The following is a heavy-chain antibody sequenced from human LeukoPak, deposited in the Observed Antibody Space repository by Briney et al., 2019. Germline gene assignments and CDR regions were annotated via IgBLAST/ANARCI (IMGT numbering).Heavy chain of an antibody. CDR2: ISGSGGST. Sequence: GGSLRLSCAASGFTFSSYAMSWVRQAPGKGLEWVSAISGSGGSTYYADSVKGRFTISRDNSKDTLYLQMNSLRAEDTALYYCAKASTDYSSFFYDYWGQGTLVTVSS. CDR1: GFTFSSYA. D-gene: IGHD6-6*01. J-gene: IGHJ4*02. V-gene: IGHV3-23*01. CDR3: AKASTDYSSFFYDY.